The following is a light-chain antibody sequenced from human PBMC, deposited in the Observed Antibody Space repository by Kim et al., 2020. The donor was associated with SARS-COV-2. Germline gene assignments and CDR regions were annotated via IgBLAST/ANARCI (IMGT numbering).Light chain of an antibody. V-gene: IGLV1-40*01. J-gene: IGLJ3*02. Sequence: RVTISCTGSSSSIGAGYDVHWYQQLPGTAPKLLIYGNSNRPSGVPDRFSGSKSGTSASLAITGLQAEDEADYYFQSYDSSLSGSVFGGGTQLTVL. CDR2: GNS. CDR3: QSYDSSLSGSV. CDR1: SSSIGAGYD.